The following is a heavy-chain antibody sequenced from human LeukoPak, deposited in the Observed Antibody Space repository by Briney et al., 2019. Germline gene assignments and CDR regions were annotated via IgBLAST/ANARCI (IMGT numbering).Heavy chain of an antibody. CDR2: TNHSGST. J-gene: IGHJ4*02. CDR3: ARIRGRYPPEDY. CDR1: GGSFSGYY. Sequence: ASETLSLTRAVYGGSFSGYYWSWIRQPPGKGLEWIGETNHSGSTNYNPSLKSRVTISVDTSKNQFSLKLSSVTAADTAVYYCARIRGRYPPEDYWGQGTLVTVSS. V-gene: IGHV4-34*01. D-gene: IGHD3-9*01.